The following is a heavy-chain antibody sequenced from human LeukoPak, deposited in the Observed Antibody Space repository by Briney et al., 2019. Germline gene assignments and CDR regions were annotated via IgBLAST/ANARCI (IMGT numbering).Heavy chain of an antibody. CDR3: ARAAPVGATRGGIDY. CDR1: GYTFTTYG. V-gene: IGHV1-18*01. CDR2: ISAYNRNS. D-gene: IGHD1-26*01. Sequence: ASVKVSCKASGYTFTTYGITWVRQAPGQGLEWMGWISAYNRNSNNAEKFEGRDSMHTDTSASTVYMELRSLGSDDTAVFYCARAAPVGATRGGIDYWGQGTQVTVSS. J-gene: IGHJ4*02.